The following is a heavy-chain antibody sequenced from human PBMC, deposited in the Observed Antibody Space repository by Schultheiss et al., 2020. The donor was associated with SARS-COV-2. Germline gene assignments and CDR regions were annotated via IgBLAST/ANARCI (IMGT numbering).Heavy chain of an antibody. D-gene: IGHD2-15*01. J-gene: IGHJ5*02. Sequence: GGSLRLSCAASGFTFSSYAMHWVRQAPGKGLEWVAVIWYDGSNKYYADSVKGRFTISRDNSKNTLYLQMHSLRAEDTAVYYCVRDQSWWTPYNCFDLWGRGTLVTVSS. CDR2: IWYDGSNK. CDR3: VRDQSWWTPYNCFDL. V-gene: IGHV3-33*08. CDR1: GFTFSSYA.